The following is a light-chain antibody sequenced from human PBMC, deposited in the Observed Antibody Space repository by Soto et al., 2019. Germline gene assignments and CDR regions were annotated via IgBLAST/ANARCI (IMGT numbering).Light chain of an antibody. CDR3: QQRSNPYT. Sequence: EIVLTQSPATLSLSPGERATLSCRASQSVSSYLACYQQKPGQATRLLIYDASNRATGMPARFSGSGSGTDFTLTISSLEPEEFAVYYCQQRSNPYTFGQGTKLEIK. CDR2: DAS. CDR1: QSVSSY. V-gene: IGKV3-11*01. J-gene: IGKJ2*01.